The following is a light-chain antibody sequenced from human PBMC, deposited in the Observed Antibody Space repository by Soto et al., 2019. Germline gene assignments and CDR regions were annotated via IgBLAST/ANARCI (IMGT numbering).Light chain of an antibody. V-gene: IGLV1-44*01. J-gene: IGLJ1*01. CDR1: SPKIGSNI. CDR2: SNS. CDR3: SAWDDSLNAYV. Sequence: QSVLTQPPSASGTPGQRVTISCSGGSPKIGSNIVNWYQQLPGTAPKLLIYSNSQRPSGVPDRFSGSKSGTSASLAIRGLQSDDEADYYCSAWDDSLNAYVFGTGTKLTVL.